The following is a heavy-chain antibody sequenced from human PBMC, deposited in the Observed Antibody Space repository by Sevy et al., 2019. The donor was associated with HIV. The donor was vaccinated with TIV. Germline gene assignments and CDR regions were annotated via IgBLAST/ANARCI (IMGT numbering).Heavy chain of an antibody. CDR3: ARLCSSGPPGNYYYYMDV. Sequence: ASVKVSCKASGYTFTSYGISWVRQAPGQGLEWMGWISTYNGNTNYAQKLQGRVTMTTDTSTSTAYMELRSLRSDDTAVYYCARLCSSGPPGNYYYYMDVWGKGTTVTVSS. CDR2: ISTYNGNT. V-gene: IGHV1-18*04. CDR1: GYTFTSYG. J-gene: IGHJ6*03. D-gene: IGHD6-19*01.